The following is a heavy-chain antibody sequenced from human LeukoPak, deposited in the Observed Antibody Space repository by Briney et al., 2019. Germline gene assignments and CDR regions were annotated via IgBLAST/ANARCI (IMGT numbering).Heavy chain of an antibody. CDR1: GVIFSDYY. V-gene: IGHV3-11*04. CDR3: ARDPGCYYYHTGVYCHFDY. J-gene: IGHJ4*02. CDR2: ISNSGTWI. D-gene: IGHD3-22*01. Sequence: GGSLRLSCTASGVIFSDYYMGWIRQAPGRGLEWISYISNSGTWIRYADSVKGRFIVSRDNAKKSLYLEMNSLRAEDTATYYCARDPGCYYYHTGVYCHFDYWGQGTLVTVSS.